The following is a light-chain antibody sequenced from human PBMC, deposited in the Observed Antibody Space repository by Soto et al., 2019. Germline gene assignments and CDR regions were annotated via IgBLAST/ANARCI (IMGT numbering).Light chain of an antibody. CDR1: SSDVGDNY. J-gene: IGLJ1*01. Sequence: QSALTQPPSASGSPGQSVTISCTGTSSDVGDNYVSWYQQHPGKAPKLMIYHVTYRPSGVSNRYSGSKSGNSASLTISGLQADDEADYYCCSLTTSHTYVFGSGTKVTVL. V-gene: IGLV2-14*03. CDR2: HVT. CDR3: CSLTTSHTYV.